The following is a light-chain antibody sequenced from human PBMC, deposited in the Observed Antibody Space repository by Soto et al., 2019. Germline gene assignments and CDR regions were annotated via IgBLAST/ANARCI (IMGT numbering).Light chain of an antibody. CDR2: NSY. V-gene: IGLV1-44*01. CDR1: SSNIGSKT. J-gene: IGLJ1*01. CDR3: SSWDASLNVYV. Sequence: QSVLTQPPSASGTPGQRVTISCSGSSSNIGSKTVNWYQQLPGTVPKLLIYNSYQRPSGVPDRFSASKSGTSASLAISGLQSEEEADYYCSSWDASLNVYVFGTGTNVTVL.